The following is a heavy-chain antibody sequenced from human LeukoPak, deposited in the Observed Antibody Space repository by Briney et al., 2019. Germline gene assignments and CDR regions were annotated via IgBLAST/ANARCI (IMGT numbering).Heavy chain of an antibody. V-gene: IGHV4-38-2*02. D-gene: IGHD1-26*01. CDR2: IYHSGST. J-gene: IGHJ4*02. CDR3: ARDSLGGATDY. Sequence: SETLSLTCTVSGYSISSGYYWGWIRQPPGKGLEWIGSIYHSGSTYYNPSLKSRVTISVDTSKNQFSLKLSSVTAADTAVYYCARDSLGGATDYWGQGTLVTVSS. CDR1: GYSISSGYY.